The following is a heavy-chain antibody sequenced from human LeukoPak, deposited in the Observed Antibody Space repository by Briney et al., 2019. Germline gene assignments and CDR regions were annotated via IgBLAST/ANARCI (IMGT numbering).Heavy chain of an antibody. CDR2: ISGSGGST. V-gene: IGHV3-23*01. J-gene: IGHJ6*01. CDR3: AKSTAGSRQSRGVDV. CDR1: GFTFSSYA. D-gene: IGHD3-10*01. Sequence: GGSLRLSCAASGFTFSSYAMSWVRQAPGKGLEWVSAISGSGGSTYYADSVKGRFTISRDNSKNTLYLQMNSLRAEDTAVYYCAKSTAGSRQSRGVDVWGQGTTVTVSS.